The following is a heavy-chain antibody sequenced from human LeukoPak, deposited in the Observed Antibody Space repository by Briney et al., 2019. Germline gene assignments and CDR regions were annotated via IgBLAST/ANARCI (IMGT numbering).Heavy chain of an antibody. V-gene: IGHV4-59*01. J-gene: IGHJ4*02. CDR1: GGSISSYY. CDR2: IYYSGGT. Sequence: TSETLSLTCTVSGGSISSYYWSWIRQPPGKGLEWIGYIYYSGGTNYNPSLKSRVTISVDTSKNQFSLKLSSVTAADTAVYYCARVAPSSGYYSSFDYWGQGTLVTVSS. D-gene: IGHD3-22*01. CDR3: ARVAPSSGYYSSFDY.